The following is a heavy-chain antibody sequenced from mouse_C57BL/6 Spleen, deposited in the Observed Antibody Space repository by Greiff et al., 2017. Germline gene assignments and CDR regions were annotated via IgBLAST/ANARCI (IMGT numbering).Heavy chain of an antibody. CDR1: GFTFSSYG. CDR2: ISSGGSYN. Sequence: EVMLVESGGDLVKPGGSLKLSCAASGFTFSSYGMSWVRQTPDKRLEWVATISSGGSYNYYPDSVKGRFTISRDNAKNTLYLQMSSLKSEDTAMYYCARHEGADYFDYWGQGTTLTVSS. V-gene: IGHV5-6*02. CDR3: ARHEGADYFDY. J-gene: IGHJ2*01.